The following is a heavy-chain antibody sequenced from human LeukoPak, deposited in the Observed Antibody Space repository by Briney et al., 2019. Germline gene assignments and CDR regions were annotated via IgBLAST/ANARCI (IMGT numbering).Heavy chain of an antibody. V-gene: IGHV1-18*01. J-gene: IGHJ4*02. D-gene: IGHD3-22*01. CDR3: ARAGEVSYDSSGYYYR. Sequence: GASVKVSCKASGYTFTSYGISRVRQAPGQGLEWMGWISAYNGNTNYAQKLQGRVTMTTDTSTSTAYMELRSLRSDDTAVYYCARAGEVSYDSSGYYYRWGQGTLVTVSS. CDR1: GYTFTSYG. CDR2: ISAYNGNT.